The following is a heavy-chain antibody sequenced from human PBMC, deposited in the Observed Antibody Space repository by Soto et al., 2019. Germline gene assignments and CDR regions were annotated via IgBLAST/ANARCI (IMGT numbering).Heavy chain of an antibody. Sequence: QVQLVQSETEVKKPGASVKVSCKASGYIFTNYDITWVRQAPGQGLEWMGWVSGYTGNTKYAQKFQDRVTMTTDTSTSTVYMELRSLRSADTAVYYCARFGSAPYYYYGVAVWGQGTTVFVSS. CDR3: ARFGSAPYYYYGVAV. V-gene: IGHV1-18*01. J-gene: IGHJ6*02. CDR1: GYIFTNYD. CDR2: VSGYTGNT. D-gene: IGHD3-10*01.